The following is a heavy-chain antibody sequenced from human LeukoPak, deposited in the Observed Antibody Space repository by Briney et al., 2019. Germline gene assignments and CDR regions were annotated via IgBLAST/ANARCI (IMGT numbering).Heavy chain of an antibody. Sequence: TSETLSLTCTVSGGSISSYYWSWIRQPAGKGPEWIGRIYTSGSTNYNPSLKSRVTMSVDKSKNQFSLKLSSVTAADTAVYYCARDLVGTMVRGGVYYYYGMDVWGQGTTVTVSS. J-gene: IGHJ6*02. CDR1: GGSISSYY. CDR3: ARDLVGTMVRGGVYYYYGMDV. CDR2: IYTSGST. D-gene: IGHD3-10*01. V-gene: IGHV4-4*07.